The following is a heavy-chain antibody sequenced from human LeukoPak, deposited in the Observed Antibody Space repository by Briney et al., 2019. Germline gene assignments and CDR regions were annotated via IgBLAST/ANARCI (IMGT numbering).Heavy chain of an antibody. D-gene: IGHD5-18*01. CDR1: GFTFSSYA. V-gene: IGHV3-23*01. Sequence: SGESLRLSCAASGFTFSSYAMSWVRQAPGKGLEWVSGSGSGGSTHYADSVKGRFTISRDNSKNTLYLQMNSLRGEDTAVYYCAKPVSVDTAMVPCDYWGQGTLVTVSS. J-gene: IGHJ4*02. CDR3: AKPVSVDTAMVPCDY. CDR2: SGSGGST.